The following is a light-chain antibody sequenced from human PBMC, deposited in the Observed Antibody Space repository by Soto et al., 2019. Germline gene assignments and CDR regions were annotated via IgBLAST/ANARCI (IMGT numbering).Light chain of an antibody. CDR2: AAS. Sequence: DIQMTQSPSSLSASVGDRVTITCRASQSISSYLNWYQQKPGKAPKLLVYAASSLQSGVPSRFSGSGSGTDFTLTISSLQPDDFATYYCQQYYSYPLAFGQGTRLEIK. J-gene: IGKJ5*01. CDR1: QSISSY. CDR3: QQYYSYPLA. V-gene: IGKV1-39*01.